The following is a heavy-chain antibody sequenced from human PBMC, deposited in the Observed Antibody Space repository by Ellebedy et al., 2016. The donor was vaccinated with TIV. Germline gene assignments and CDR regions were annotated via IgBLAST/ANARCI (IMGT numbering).Heavy chain of an antibody. D-gene: IGHD3-10*01. CDR1: GLTFSGYG. CDR2: IFYDGSNL. Sequence: GGSLRLSXAASGLTFSGYGMHWVRQAPGKGLEWVAVIFYDGSNLYYTDSVKGRFTISRDNSKNTLYLQMNSLRSEDTAVYYCATARGAYGAVFDNWGQGTLVTVSS. V-gene: IGHV3-33*01. CDR3: ATARGAYGAVFDN. J-gene: IGHJ4*02.